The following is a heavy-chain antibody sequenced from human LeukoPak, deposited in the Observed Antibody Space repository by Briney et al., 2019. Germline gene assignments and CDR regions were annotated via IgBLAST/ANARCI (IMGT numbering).Heavy chain of an antibody. CDR1: GLTFSDYS. V-gene: IGHV3-23*01. D-gene: IGHD6-13*01. J-gene: IGHJ4*02. CDR3: AKDAAGPEY. CDR2: ISAGGGST. Sequence: GGSLRLSCAASGLTFSDYSMTWVRQAPGKGLFWVSGISAGGGSTCYADSVKGRFTISRDNSRNTLYLQMNSLRAEDTAVYYCAKDAAGPEYWGQGTLVTVSS.